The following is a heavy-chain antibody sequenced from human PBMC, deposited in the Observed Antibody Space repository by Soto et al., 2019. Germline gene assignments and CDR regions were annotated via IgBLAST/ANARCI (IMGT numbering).Heavy chain of an antibody. Sequence: QVQLVQSGAEVKKPGASVKVSCKASGYTFTSYGISWVRQAPGQGLEWMGWISAYNGNTNYAQKLQGRVTMTTDTSSRTAYMELRSLRSDHTAVYYCARDRGITMIVAHWFDPWGQGRLVTGSS. CDR2: ISAYNGNT. J-gene: IGHJ5*02. V-gene: IGHV1-18*04. D-gene: IGHD3-22*01. CDR3: ARDRGITMIVAHWFDP. CDR1: GYTFTSYG.